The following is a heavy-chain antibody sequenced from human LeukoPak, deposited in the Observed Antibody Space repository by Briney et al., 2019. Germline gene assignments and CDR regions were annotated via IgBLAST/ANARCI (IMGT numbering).Heavy chain of an antibody. CDR1: GFTFSSYG. J-gene: IGHJ3*02. CDR2: ISYDGSNK. Sequence: GGSLRLSCAASGFTFSSYGMHWVRQAPGKGLEWVAVISYDGSNKYYADSVKGRFTISRDNSKNTLYLQMNSLRAEDTAVYYCAKGIHYYDSSGYYPLRDAFDIWGQGTMVTVSS. V-gene: IGHV3-30*18. CDR3: AKGIHYYDSSGYYPLRDAFDI. D-gene: IGHD3-22*01.